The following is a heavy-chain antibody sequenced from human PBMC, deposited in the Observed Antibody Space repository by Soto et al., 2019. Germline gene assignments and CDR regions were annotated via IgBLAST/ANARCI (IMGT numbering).Heavy chain of an antibody. CDR1: VGSISRGGFY. CDR2: IYYSGST. CDR3: ARDREAYYYSSGYDHYLLDL. Sequence: PSETLSLTCTVSVGSISRGGFYWRWIRQHPGKGLEWIGYIYYSGSTYYNPSLKSRVAMSVDTSKNHFSLKLSSVTAADTAVYYCARDREAYYYSSGYDHYLLDLWGRGTLVTVSS. V-gene: IGHV4-31*03. D-gene: IGHD3-22*01. J-gene: IGHJ2*01.